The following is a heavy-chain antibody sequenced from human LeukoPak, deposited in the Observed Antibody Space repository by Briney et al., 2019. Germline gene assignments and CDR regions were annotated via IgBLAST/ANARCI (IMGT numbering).Heavy chain of an antibody. J-gene: IGHJ5*02. CDR1: GGSISSGGYY. D-gene: IGHD6-13*01. CDR2: IDYSGST. V-gene: IGHV4-31*03. CDR3: ARGAAAAPYS. Sequence: SETLSLTCTVSGGSISSGGYYWSWIRQHPGKGLEWIGYIDYSGSTYYNPSLKSRVTISVDTSKNQFSLKLSSVTAADTAVYYCARGAAAAPYSWGQGTLVTVSS.